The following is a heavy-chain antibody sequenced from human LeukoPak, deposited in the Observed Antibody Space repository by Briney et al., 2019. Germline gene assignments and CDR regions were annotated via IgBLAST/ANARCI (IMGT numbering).Heavy chain of an antibody. CDR3: MGSGWYTFDY. D-gene: IGHD6-19*01. CDR1: GFTFSSYS. V-gene: IGHV3-21*01. Sequence: GGSLRLSCAASGFTFSSYSMNWVRQAPGKGLQWVSSISSSSSYIYYADSVKGRFTISRDNAKDSLYLQMNSLRAEDTAVYYCMGSGWYTFDYGGQENLVSVST. CDR2: ISSSSSYI. J-gene: IGHJ4*02.